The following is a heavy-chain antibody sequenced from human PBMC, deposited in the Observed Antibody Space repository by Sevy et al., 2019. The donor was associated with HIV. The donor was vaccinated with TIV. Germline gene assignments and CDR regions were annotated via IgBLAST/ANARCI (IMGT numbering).Heavy chain of an antibody. V-gene: IGHV3-7*01. CDR3: ARDRMVRGVINVYYYGMDV. Sequence: GGSLRLSCAASGFTFSSYWMSWVRQAPGKGLEWVANIKQDGSEKYYVDSVKGRFTISSDNAKYSLYMQMNRLRAEDTAVYYCARDRMVRGVINVYYYGMDVWGQGTTVTVSS. D-gene: IGHD3-10*01. CDR2: IKQDGSEK. J-gene: IGHJ6*02. CDR1: GFTFSSYW.